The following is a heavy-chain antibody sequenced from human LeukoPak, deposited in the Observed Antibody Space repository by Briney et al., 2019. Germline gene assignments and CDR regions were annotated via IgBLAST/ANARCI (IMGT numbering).Heavy chain of an antibody. CDR2: ISYSGST. CDR3: ARDLGPSRGFDY. CDR1: GGFTSSYY. J-gene: IGHJ4*02. Sequence: PSETLSLTCTVSGGFTSSYYWSWIRQPPGKGPEWIGYISYSGSTYHNPSLKGRVTTSVDTSKNQFSLKLSSVTAADTAVYYCARDLGPSRGFDYWGQGTLVTVSS. D-gene: IGHD3-10*01. V-gene: IGHV4-59*01.